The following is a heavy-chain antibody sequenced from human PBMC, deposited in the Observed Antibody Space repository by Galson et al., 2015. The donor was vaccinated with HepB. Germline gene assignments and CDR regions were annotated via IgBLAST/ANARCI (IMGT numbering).Heavy chain of an antibody. CDR1: GYTFTSYY. V-gene: IGHV1-46*01. Sequence: SVKVSCKASGYTFTSYYMHWVRQAPGQGLEWMGIINPSGGSTSYAQKFQGRVTMTRDKSISTAYLQWSSLKASDTAMYYCARSEGYYYYGMDVWGQGTTVTVSS. CDR3: ARSEGYYYYGMDV. J-gene: IGHJ6*02. CDR2: INPSGGST.